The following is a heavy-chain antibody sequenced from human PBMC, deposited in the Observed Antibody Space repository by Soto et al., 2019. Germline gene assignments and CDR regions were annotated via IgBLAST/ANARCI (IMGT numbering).Heavy chain of an antibody. CDR1: GFTFSSYS. Sequence: EVQLVESGGGLVKPGGSLRLSCATSGFTFSSYSMNWVRQAPGKDLEWISSISTGSDYVYYADSVAGRFTISRDNAKSSLYLQMNSLRAEDTAVYSCARDSRIVARPAMGSVGFDPWGQGTLVTVSS. J-gene: IGHJ5*02. CDR2: ISTGSDYV. D-gene: IGHD2-2*01. V-gene: IGHV3-21*06. CDR3: ARDSRIVARPAMGSVGFDP.